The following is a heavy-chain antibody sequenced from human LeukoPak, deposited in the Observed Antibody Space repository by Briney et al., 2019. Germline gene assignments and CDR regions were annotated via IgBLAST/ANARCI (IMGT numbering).Heavy chain of an antibody. J-gene: IGHJ4*02. CDR3: AKRIAAGGPYFDY. CDR2: ISARGGST. D-gene: IGHD6-13*01. Sequence: VGSLRLSCAASGFTFSNYAMSWVRQAPGMGLEWVSGISARGGSTYYADSVKGRFTISRDHSKSTLYPQMNTLRAEDTAVYYWAKRIAAGGPYFDYWGQGTLVSVCS. CDR1: GFTFSNYA. V-gene: IGHV3-23*01.